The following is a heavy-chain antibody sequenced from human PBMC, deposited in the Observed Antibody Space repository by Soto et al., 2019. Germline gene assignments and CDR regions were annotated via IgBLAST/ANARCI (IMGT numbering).Heavy chain of an antibody. V-gene: IGHV4-39*01. J-gene: IGHJ4*02. CDR1: GGSISSSSYY. CDR2: IYYSGST. CDR3: ARQDDTYYDFWSGYYVPYFDY. Sequence: SEILSLTCTVSGGSISSSSYYWGWIRQPPGKGLEWIGSIYYSGSTYYNPSLKSRVTISVDTSKNQFSLKLSSVTAADTAVYYCARQDDTYYDFWSGYYVPYFDYWGQGTLVTVSS. D-gene: IGHD3-3*01.